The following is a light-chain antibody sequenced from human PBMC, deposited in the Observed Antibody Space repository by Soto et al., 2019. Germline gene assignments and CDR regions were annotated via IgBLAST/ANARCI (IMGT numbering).Light chain of an antibody. CDR3: QQYNNGPPYT. V-gene: IGKV3-15*01. CDR2: GAS. CDR1: ESVASN. J-gene: IGKJ2*01. Sequence: ETVMTQSPVTLSVSPGERATLSCRASESVASNLAWYEQKPGQAPRLLIHGASTRATGIPARFSGSGFGTEFTLTISSLQSEDLAVYFCQQYNNGPPYTFGQGTKLEIK.